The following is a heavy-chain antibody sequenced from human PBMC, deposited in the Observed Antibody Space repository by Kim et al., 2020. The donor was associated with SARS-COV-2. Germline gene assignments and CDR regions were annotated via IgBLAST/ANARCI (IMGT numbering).Heavy chain of an antibody. Sequence: SHFALSVKSRIAINTDTAKNQFSLHLNFVTPEDTAVYYCARADDANWFDSWGHGTLVTVSS. CDR2: S. D-gene: IGHD3-16*01. CDR3: ARADDANWFDS. V-gene: IGHV6-1*01. J-gene: IGHJ5*01.